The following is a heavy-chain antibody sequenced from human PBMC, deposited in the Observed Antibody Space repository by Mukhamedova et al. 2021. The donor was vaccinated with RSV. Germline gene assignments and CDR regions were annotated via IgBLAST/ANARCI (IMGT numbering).Heavy chain of an antibody. J-gene: IGHJ6*03. Sequence: GGIIPIFGTANYAQKFQGRVTITADESTSTAYMELSSLRSEDTAVYYCARDPGQQLKGYYYYMDVWGKGTTVTVSS. V-gene: IGHV1-69*01. CDR3: ARDPGQQLKGYYYYMDV. D-gene: IGHD6-13*01. CDR2: IIPIFGTA.